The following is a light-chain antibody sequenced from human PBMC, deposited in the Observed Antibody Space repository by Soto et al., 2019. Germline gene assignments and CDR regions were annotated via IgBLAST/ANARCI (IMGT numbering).Light chain of an antibody. Sequence: DIVMTQSPDSLAVSLGERATINCKSSQSVLYSSNNKNYLAWYQQKPGQPPKLLIYWASIRESGVPDRFSGSGSGTDFTLTISSLQAEDVAVYYCQQYSNSLWTFGQGTKVEIK. CDR3: QQYSNSLWT. J-gene: IGKJ1*01. V-gene: IGKV4-1*01. CDR2: WAS. CDR1: QSVLYSSNNKNY.